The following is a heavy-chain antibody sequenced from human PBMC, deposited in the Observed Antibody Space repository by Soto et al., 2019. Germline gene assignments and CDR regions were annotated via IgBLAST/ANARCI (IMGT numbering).Heavy chain of an antibody. D-gene: IGHD6-25*01. CDR1: GFTFSSYS. J-gene: IGHJ4*02. CDR3: ARVAALPDY. V-gene: IGHV3-21*01. CDR2: ISISSSYI. Sequence: GGSLRLSCAASGFTFSSYSMNWVRQAPGKVLEWVSSISISSSYIYYADSVKGRFTISRDNAKNSLYLQMNSLRAEDAAVYSRARVAALPDYWGQGTLVTVSS.